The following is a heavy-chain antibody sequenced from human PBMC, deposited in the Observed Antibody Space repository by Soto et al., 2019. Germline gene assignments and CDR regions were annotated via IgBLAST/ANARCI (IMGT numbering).Heavy chain of an antibody. CDR2: IIPIFGTT. CDR3: SKDRGADCYIGNRLDP. CDR1: GGTFSNYA. J-gene: IGHJ5*02. D-gene: IGHD2-21*01. V-gene: IGHV1-69*15. Sequence: QVHLVQSGAEVKKPGSSVNVSCKASGGTFSNYAITWVRQAPGQGLEWVGRIIPIFGTTNVAQKFQGRVTITAYESSTTADMELSGLRSDDTAVFYCSKDRGADCYIGNRLDPWGQGTLDTVSS.